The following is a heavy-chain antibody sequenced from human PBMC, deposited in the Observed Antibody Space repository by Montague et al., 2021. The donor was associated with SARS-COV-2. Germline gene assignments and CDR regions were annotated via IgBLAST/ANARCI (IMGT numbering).Heavy chain of an antibody. V-gene: IGHV4-34*01. CDR1: GGSFSDYY. Sequence: SETLSLTCAVHGGSFSDYYWTWIRQSPGKGLEWIAEINHSGTTNYNFNPSLRSRVTISVDTSKSQFSLKLSSVTAADTGVYYCARWDPQTLTLIGLRGKSASDYWGQGTLVTVSS. D-gene: IGHD4-23*01. J-gene: IGHJ4*02. CDR3: ARWDPQTLTLIGLRGKSASDY. CDR2: INHSGTT.